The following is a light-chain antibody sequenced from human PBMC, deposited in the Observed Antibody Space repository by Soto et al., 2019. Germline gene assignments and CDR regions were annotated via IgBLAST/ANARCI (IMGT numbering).Light chain of an antibody. J-gene: IGKJ1*01. CDR2: GAS. Sequence: EIVLTQSPGTLSLSPGERATLSCRASQCVSSNFLAWYQEKAGQAPRLLIYGASSRATGIPDRFSGSGSGTDLTLTISRLEPEDFAVYYCQQYGDSTGWTFGQGTKVDIK. V-gene: IGKV3-20*01. CDR3: QQYGDSTGWT. CDR1: QCVSSNF.